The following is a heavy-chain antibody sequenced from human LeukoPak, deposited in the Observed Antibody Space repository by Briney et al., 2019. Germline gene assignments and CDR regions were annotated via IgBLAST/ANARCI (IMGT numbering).Heavy chain of an antibody. CDR2: IYYSGST. J-gene: IGHJ4*02. Sequence: TSSETLSLTCTVSGGSISSSSYYWGWIRQPPGKGLEWIGSIYYSGSTYYNPSLKSRVTISVDTSKNQFSLKLSSVTAADTAVYYCARVVGAIIDPRSFDYWGQGTLVTVSS. CDR1: GGSISSSSYY. CDR3: ARVVGAIIDPRSFDY. V-gene: IGHV4-39*01. D-gene: IGHD1-26*01.